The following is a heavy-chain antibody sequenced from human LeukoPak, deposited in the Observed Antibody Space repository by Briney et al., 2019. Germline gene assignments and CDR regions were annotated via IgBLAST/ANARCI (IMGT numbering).Heavy chain of an antibody. Sequence: SETLSLTCTVSGGSVSSGSYYWSWIRQPPGKGLEWIGYIYYSGSTNYNPSLKSRVTISVDTSKNQFSLKLSSVTAADTAVYYCARATGSSGYYYGLDPWGQGTLVTVSS. J-gene: IGHJ5*02. CDR2: IYYSGST. D-gene: IGHD3-22*01. V-gene: IGHV4-61*01. CDR3: ARATGSSGYYYGLDP. CDR1: GGSVSSGSYY.